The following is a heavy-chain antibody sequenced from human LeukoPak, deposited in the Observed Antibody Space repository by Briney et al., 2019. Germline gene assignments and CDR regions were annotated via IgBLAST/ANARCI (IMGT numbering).Heavy chain of an antibody. CDR3: ARDHSSSWYAAGAFDF. D-gene: IGHD6-13*01. J-gene: IGHJ3*01. CDR2: ISSSSSYT. CDR1: GFTFSDYY. Sequence: GSLRLSCAASGFTFSDYYMSWIRQAPGKGLEWVSYISSSSSYTNYADSVKGRFTISRDNAKNSLYLQMNSLRAEDTAVYYCARDHSSSWYAAGAFDFWGQGTMVTVSS. V-gene: IGHV3-11*06.